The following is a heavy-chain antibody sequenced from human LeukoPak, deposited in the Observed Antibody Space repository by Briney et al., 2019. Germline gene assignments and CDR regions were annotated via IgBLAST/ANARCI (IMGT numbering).Heavy chain of an antibody. Sequence: GGSLRLSCAASGFTFSTYNMNWVRQAPGKGLEWVSSITSSSSYTFYADSVKGRFTISRDNAKNSLYLQMNSLRAEDTAVYYCARDFHRRYYDSSGYNAFDIWGQGTMVTVSS. D-gene: IGHD3-22*01. CDR2: ITSSSSYT. CDR3: ARDFHRRYYDSSGYNAFDI. V-gene: IGHV3-21*01. J-gene: IGHJ3*02. CDR1: GFTFSTYN.